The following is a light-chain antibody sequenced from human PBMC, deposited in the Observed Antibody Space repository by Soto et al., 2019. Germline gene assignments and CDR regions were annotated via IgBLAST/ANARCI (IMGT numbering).Light chain of an antibody. V-gene: IGKV3-20*01. CDR2: GAS. J-gene: IGKJ2*01. CDR1: QSVSSSY. Sequence: EIVLTQSPGTLSLSPGERATLSCRASQSVSSSYLAGYQQKPGQAPRLLIYGASTRSTGIPDRFSGSGSGTDFTLTISRLEPEDFAVYYCQHYCSSPRTFGQGTKLEIK. CDR3: QHYCSSPRT.